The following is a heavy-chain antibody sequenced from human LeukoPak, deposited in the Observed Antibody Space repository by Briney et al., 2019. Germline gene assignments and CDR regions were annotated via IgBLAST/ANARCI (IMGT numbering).Heavy chain of an antibody. V-gene: IGHV3-30*18. J-gene: IGHJ4*02. CDR1: GFTFSSYG. D-gene: IGHD2-2*01. Sequence: GGSLRLSCAASGFTFSSYGMHWVRQAPGKGLEWVAVISYDGSNKYYADSVKGQFTISRDNSKNTLYLQMNSLRAEDAAVYYCAKGRTVVVPASSEFDYWGQGTLVTVSS. CDR3: AKGRTVVVPASSEFDY. CDR2: ISYDGSNK.